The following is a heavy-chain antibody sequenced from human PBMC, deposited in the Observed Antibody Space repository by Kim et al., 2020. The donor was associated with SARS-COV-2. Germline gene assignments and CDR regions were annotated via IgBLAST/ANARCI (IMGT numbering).Heavy chain of an antibody. J-gene: IGHJ4*02. CDR1: GGSISSGVYY. Sequence: SETLSLTCTVSGGSISSGVYYWSWIRQHPGKGLEWIGYIYYSGSTDYNPSLKSRITISLDTSKNQFSLRLTSVTAADTAVYYCARDRAFLYLGQGTLVTVSS. CDR2: IYYSGST. CDR3: ARDRAFLY. V-gene: IGHV4-31*03. D-gene: IGHD3-3*02.